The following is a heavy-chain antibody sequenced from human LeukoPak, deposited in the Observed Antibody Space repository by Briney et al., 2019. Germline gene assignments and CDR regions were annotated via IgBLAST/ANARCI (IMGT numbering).Heavy chain of an antibody. Sequence: ASVKVSCKASGYTLTGYYMHWARQAPGQGLEWMGWVNPNSGGTNYAQKFQGRVTMTRDTSISTAYMELSRLRSDDTAVYYCARDDYYDSSGYYSDAFDIWGQGTMVTVSS. CDR2: VNPNSGGT. J-gene: IGHJ3*02. D-gene: IGHD3-22*01. CDR3: ARDDYYDSSGYYSDAFDI. V-gene: IGHV1-2*02. CDR1: GYTLTGYY.